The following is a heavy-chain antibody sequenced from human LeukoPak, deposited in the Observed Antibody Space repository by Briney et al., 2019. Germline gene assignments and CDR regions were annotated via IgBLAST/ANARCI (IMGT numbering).Heavy chain of an antibody. CDR3: ARGASGYYQFDY. V-gene: IGHV4-4*07. D-gene: IGHD3-22*01. Sequence: PSETLSLTCAVSGGSISPYYWSWTRQSAGKGLEWIGRIYTSGSTNYNPSLKSRVTMSVDASKNQFSLKLSSVTAADTAVYYCARGASGYYQFDYWGQGTLVTVSS. J-gene: IGHJ4*02. CDR1: GGSISPYY. CDR2: IYTSGST.